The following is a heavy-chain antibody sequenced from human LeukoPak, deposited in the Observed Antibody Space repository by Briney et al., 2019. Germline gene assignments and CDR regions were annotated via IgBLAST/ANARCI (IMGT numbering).Heavy chain of an antibody. J-gene: IGHJ4*02. Sequence: SETLSLTCTVSGGSISSSGYYGGWIRQPPGKGLEWIGSIYYSGSTYYNPSLKSRVTISVDTSKNQFSLKLSSVTAADTAVYYCARETYSQYYFDYWGQGTLVTVSS. V-gene: IGHV4-39*07. CDR2: IYYSGST. CDR3: ARETYSQYYFDY. CDR1: GGSISSSGYY. D-gene: IGHD2-15*01.